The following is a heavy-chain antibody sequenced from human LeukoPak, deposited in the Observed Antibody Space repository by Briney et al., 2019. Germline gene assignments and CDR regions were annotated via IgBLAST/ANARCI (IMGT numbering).Heavy chain of an antibody. Sequence: PGGSLRLSCAASGFTFSSYWMRWVRQAPGKGLVWVSRIDTDGSITSYADSVKGRFTISRDNAKNTLYLQMNSLRAEDTAVYYCAKDGRIAVTSSYYFDSWGQGTLVTVSS. CDR2: IDTDGSIT. J-gene: IGHJ4*02. CDR3: AKDGRIAVTSSYYFDS. CDR1: GFTFSSYW. D-gene: IGHD6-19*01. V-gene: IGHV3-74*01.